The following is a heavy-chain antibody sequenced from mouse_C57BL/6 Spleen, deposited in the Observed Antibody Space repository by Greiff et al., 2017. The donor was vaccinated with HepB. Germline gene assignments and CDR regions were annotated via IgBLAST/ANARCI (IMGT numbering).Heavy chain of an antibody. CDR1: GYTFTDYN. CDR2: INPNNGGT. CDR3: ASSHYDYDEYYAMDY. V-gene: IGHV1-18*01. D-gene: IGHD2-4*01. J-gene: IGHJ4*01. Sequence: VQLQQSGPELVKPGASVKIPCKASGYTFTDYNMDWVKQSHGKSLEWIGDINPNNGGTIYNQKFKGKATLTVDKSSSTAYMELRSLTSEDTAVYYCASSHYDYDEYYAMDYWGQGTSVTVSS.